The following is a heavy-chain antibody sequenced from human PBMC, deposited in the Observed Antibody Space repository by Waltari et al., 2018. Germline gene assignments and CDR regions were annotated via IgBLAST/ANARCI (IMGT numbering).Heavy chain of an antibody. Sequence: QVQLVQSGAEVKKPGASVKVSCKVSGYTLTELSMHWVRQAPGKGLEWMGGFDPEDGETIYAQKFQGRVTMTRNTSISTAYMELSSLRSEDTAVYYCARGMEATIEYYYYGMDVWGQGTTVTVSS. CDR2: FDPEDGET. V-gene: IGHV1-24*01. CDR3: ARGMEATIEYYYYGMDV. J-gene: IGHJ6*02. D-gene: IGHD5-12*01. CDR1: GYTLTELS.